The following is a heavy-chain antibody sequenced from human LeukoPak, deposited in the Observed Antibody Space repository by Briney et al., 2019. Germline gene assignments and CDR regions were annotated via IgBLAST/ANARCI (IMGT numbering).Heavy chain of an antibody. CDR1: GYIFTGNY. J-gene: IGHJ4*02. Sequence: ASVKVSCKASGYIFTGNYIYWVRQATGQGLEWMGWMNPNSGNTGYAQKFQGRVTLTRNTSISTAYMELSSLRSEDTAVYYCARGGGSYDYWGQGTLVTVSS. V-gene: IGHV1-8*02. D-gene: IGHD1-26*01. CDR3: ARGGGSYDY. CDR2: MNPNSGNT.